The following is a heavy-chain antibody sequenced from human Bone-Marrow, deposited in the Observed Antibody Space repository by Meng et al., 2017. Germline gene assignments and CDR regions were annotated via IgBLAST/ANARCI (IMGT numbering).Heavy chain of an antibody. CDR2: ISSSSSYI. CDR1: GFTFSSYS. Sequence: GGSLRLSCAASGFTFSSYSMNWVRQAPGKGLEWVSSISSSSSYIYYADSVKGRFTISRDNAKNSLYLKINSLRAEDTAVYYCATRGKTYYGSGRLQNPDYWGQGTLVTVS. D-gene: IGHD3-10*01. J-gene: IGHJ4*02. CDR3: ATRGKTYYGSGRLQNPDY. V-gene: IGHV3-21*01.